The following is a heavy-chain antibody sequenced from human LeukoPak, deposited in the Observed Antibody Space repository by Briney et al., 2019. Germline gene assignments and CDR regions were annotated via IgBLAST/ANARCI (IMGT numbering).Heavy chain of an antibody. Sequence: GGSLRLSCAASGFTFSSCSMNWVRQAPGKGLEWVSYISISGSTIYYADSVKGRFTISRDNLKNTLYLQMGSLRAEDMALYYCVRRAPGFSSGWLDYWGQGTLVTVSS. CDR3: VRRAPGFSSGWLDY. V-gene: IGHV3-48*01. D-gene: IGHD6-19*01. CDR2: ISISGSTI. J-gene: IGHJ4*02. CDR1: GFTFSSCS.